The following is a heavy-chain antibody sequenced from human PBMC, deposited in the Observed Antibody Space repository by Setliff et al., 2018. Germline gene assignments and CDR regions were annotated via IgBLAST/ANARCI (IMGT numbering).Heavy chain of an antibody. CDR2: INIDGSSS. J-gene: IGHJ4*02. CDR1: GFTFSSFW. D-gene: IGHD3-16*01. V-gene: IGHV3-74*01. Sequence: PGGSLRLSCAASGFTFSSFWMYWVRQVPGKGLVWVSRINIDGSSSNYADSVKGRFAISRDNAQNTLYLQMNSLRAGDTAMYYCARDSWGLDYWGQGTLVTVSS. CDR3: ARDSWGLDY.